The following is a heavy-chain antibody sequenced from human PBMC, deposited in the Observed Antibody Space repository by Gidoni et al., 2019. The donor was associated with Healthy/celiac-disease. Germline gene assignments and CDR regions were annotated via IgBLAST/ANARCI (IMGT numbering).Heavy chain of an antibody. D-gene: IGHD4-17*01. CDR3: ARGAVTTPFDY. V-gene: IGHV3-21*01. CDR2: ISSSSSYI. CDR1: RFTFSSYS. Sequence: EVQLVESGGGLVKPGGPLRLSCAASRFTFSSYSMNWVRQSPGKGLKWVSSISSSSSYIYYADSVKGRFTISRDNAKNSLYLQMNSLRAEDTAVYYCARGAVTTPFDYWGQGTLVTVSS. J-gene: IGHJ4*02.